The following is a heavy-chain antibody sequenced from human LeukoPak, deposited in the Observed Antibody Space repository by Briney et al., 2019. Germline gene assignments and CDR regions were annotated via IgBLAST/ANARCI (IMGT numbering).Heavy chain of an antibody. J-gene: IGHJ4*02. CDR2: ISSSSYI. CDR3: ARDSWYGSGEFDY. CDR1: GFTFSSYS. Sequence: GGSLRLSCAASGFTFSSYSMNWVRQAPGKGLEWVSSISSSSYIYYADSVKGRFTISRDNAKNSLYLQMNSLRAEDTAVYYCARDSWYGSGEFDYWGQGTLVTVSS. V-gene: IGHV3-21*01. D-gene: IGHD3-10*01.